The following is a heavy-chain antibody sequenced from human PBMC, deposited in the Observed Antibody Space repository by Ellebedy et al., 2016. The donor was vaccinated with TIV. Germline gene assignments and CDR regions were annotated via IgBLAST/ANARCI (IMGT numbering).Heavy chain of an antibody. D-gene: IGHD3-16*01. CDR2: IYQDGSFR. J-gene: IGHJ5*02. Sequence: PGGSLRLSCAASGFSFRSYWMSWVRQAPGKGLEWVANIYQDGSFRYYVDSVKGRFTISRDNANNALVLQMNSLRAEDTALYYCARRGSYGDYAVQVNSWLDRWGRGTLVTVSS. CDR3: ARRGSYGDYAVQVNSWLDR. V-gene: IGHV3-7*01. CDR1: GFSFRSYW.